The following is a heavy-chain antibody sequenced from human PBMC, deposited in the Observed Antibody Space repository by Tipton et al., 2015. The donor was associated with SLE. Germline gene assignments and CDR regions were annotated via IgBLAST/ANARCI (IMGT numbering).Heavy chain of an antibody. Sequence: TLSLTCTVSGGSISSSSYYWGWFRQPPGKGLGWGGGVYYSGSTYYNPSLKSRVTISVDTSKNQFSLKLSSVTAADTAVYYCARPKQQLVPGWFDPWGQGTLVTVSS. CDR3: ARPKQQLVPGWFDP. J-gene: IGHJ5*02. V-gene: IGHV4-39*01. D-gene: IGHD6-13*01. CDR1: GGSISSSSYY. CDR2: VYYSGST.